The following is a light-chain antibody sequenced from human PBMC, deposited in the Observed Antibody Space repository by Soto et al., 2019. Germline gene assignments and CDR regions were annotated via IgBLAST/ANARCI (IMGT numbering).Light chain of an antibody. CDR3: QQYNTWPQT. J-gene: IGKJ2*01. CDR2: TAS. V-gene: IGKV3-15*01. Sequence: EIVMTQSPATLSVSPGERATLSCRASQSVSSNLAWYQQKPGQAPRLLIYTASTRATGIPARFSGSVSGTEFTLTISSLQSEDFAVYSCQQYNTWPQTFGQGTKLEIK. CDR1: QSVSSN.